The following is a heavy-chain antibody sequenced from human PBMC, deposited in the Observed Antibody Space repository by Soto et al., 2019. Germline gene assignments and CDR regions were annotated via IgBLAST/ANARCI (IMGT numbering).Heavy chain of an antibody. V-gene: IGHV3-23*01. CDR2: ISDRGDTT. J-gene: IGHJ4*02. CDR1: GFTISSNA. D-gene: IGHD1-1*01. CDR3: AKDKPGTTSFDY. Sequence: EVQLLESGGGLVQPGGSLRLSCAASGFTISSNAMYWVRQAPGKGLEWVSAISDRGDTTHYADSVKGRFTISRDTSKNTLYLQLNALRADDTAVYYCAKDKPGTTSFDYWGQRTLVTVSS.